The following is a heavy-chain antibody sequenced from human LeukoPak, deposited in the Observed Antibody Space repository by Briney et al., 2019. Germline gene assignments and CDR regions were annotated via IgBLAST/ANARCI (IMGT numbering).Heavy chain of an antibody. D-gene: IGHD1-26*01. CDR3: ATESGTYSGTCFDC. CDR2: ISSSSSRNTI. CDR1: GFTFSNYN. Sequence: GGSLRLSCAASGFTFSNYNMNWVRQAPGEGLEWVSYISSSSSRNTIYYADSVKGRFTISRDNAKNSLYLQMNGLRAEDTAVYYCATESGTYSGTCFDCWGQGTLVTVSS. V-gene: IGHV3-48*01. J-gene: IGHJ4*02.